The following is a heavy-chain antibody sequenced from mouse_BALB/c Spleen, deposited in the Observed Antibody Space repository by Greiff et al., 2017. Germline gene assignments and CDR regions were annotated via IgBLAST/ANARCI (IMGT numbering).Heavy chain of an antibody. CDR3: TRYQGHD. D-gene: IGHD3-3*01. V-gene: IGHV6-6*02. J-gene: IGHJ2*01. CDR1: GFTFSNYW. Sequence: EVQVEESGGGLVQPGGSLKLSCVASGFTFSNYWMNWVRQSPEKGLEWVAEIRLKSNNYATHYAESVKGRFTISRDDSKSSVYLQMNNFRAEDTGNYYCTRYQGHDWGQGTTLTVSS. CDR2: IRLKSNNYAT.